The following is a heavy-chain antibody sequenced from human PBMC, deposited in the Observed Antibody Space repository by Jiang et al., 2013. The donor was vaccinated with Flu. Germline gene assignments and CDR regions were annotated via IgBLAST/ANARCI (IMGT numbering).Heavy chain of an antibody. J-gene: IGHJ4*02. CDR3: ARGTYYYDSSGYRGGRYFDY. CDR2: INHSGST. D-gene: IGHD3-22*01. Sequence: KPSETLSLTCAVYGGSFSGYYWSWIRQPPGKGLEWIGEINHSGSTNYNPSLKSRVTISVDTSKNQFSLKLSSVTAADTAVYYCARGTYYYDSSGYRGGRYFDYWGQGTLVTVSS. V-gene: IGHV4-34*01. CDR1: GGSFSGYY.